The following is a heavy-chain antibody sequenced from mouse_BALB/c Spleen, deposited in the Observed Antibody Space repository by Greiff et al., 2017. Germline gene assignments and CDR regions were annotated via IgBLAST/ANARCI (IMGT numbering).Heavy chain of an antibody. Sequence: EVKLVESGAELVKPGASVKLSCTASGFNIKDTYMHWVKQRPEQGLEWIGRIDPANGNTKYDPKFQGKATITADTSSNTAYLQLSSLTSEDTAVYYCSNGLGAYWGQGTLVTVSA. J-gene: IGHJ3*01. CDR2: IDPANGNT. CDR3: SNGLGAY. D-gene: IGHD2-4*01. V-gene: IGHV14-3*02. CDR1: GFNIKDTY.